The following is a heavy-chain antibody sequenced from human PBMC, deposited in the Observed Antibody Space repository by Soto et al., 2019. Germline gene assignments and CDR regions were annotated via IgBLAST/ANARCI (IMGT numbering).Heavy chain of an antibody. D-gene: IGHD3-3*01. CDR2: IYYSGST. Sequence: SATLSLTCTVSGGSISSGDHYWSWIRQPPGKGLEWIGNIYYSGSTKYNPSLKSRVTISVDTSKNQFSLKLTSVTAADTALYYCARDGGRYYAMDVWGQGTTVTVSS. CDR3: ARDGGRYYAMDV. V-gene: IGHV4-61*08. J-gene: IGHJ6*02. CDR1: GGSISSGDHY.